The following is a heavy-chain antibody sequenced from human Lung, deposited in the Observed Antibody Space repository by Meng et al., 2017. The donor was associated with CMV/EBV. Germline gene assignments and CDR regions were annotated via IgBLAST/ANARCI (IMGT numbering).Heavy chain of an antibody. D-gene: IGHD6-6*01. V-gene: IGHV3-66*02. J-gene: IGHJ3*02. CDR2: IYSGGST. Sequence: GGSLRLXXAASGFTVSSNYMSWVRQAPGKGLEWVSVIYSGGSTYYADSVKGRFTISRDNSKNTLYLQMNSLRAEDTAVYYCHEYSSSSGDDAFDIWGQGTMVTVSS. CDR3: HEYSSSSGDDAFDI. CDR1: GFTVSSNY.